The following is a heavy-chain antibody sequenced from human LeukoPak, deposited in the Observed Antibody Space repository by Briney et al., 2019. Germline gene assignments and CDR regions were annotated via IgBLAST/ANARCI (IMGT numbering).Heavy chain of an antibody. CDR1: GFTFSSYA. V-gene: IGHV3-64*01. J-gene: IGHJ3*02. Sequence: GGSLRLSCAASGFTFSSYAMHWVRQAQGKGLEYVSAISSNGGSTYYANSVKGRFTISRDNSKNTLYLQMGSLRAEDMAVYYCARVGYYYDSSGRPGAFDIWGQGTMVTVSS. CDR3: ARVGYYYDSSGRPGAFDI. D-gene: IGHD3-22*01. CDR2: ISSNGGST.